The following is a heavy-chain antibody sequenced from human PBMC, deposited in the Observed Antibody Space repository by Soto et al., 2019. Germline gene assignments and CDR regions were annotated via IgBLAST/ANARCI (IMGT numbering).Heavy chain of an antibody. D-gene: IGHD2-8*02. Sequence: PGGSLRLSCAASGFTFRDYYMSWIRQAPGKGLEWISYISISGSSIYYADSVKGRFTISRDDSKNSLYLQMNSLRVEDTAIYYCARDVVDGGVHFWSQGTLVTVSS. CDR2: ISISGSSI. V-gene: IGHV3-11*01. CDR1: GFTFRDYY. J-gene: IGHJ4*02. CDR3: ARDVVDGGVHF.